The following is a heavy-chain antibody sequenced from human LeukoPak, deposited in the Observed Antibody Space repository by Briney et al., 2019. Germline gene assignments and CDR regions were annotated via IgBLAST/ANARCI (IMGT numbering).Heavy chain of an antibody. J-gene: IGHJ4*02. Sequence: SETLSLTCAVYGGSFGGYYWSWIRQPPGKGLEWIGEINHSGSTNYNPSLKSRVTISVDTSKNQFSLKLSSVTAADTAVYYCARQGPYCSSTSCPPGDYWGQGTLVTVSS. CDR1: GGSFGGYY. CDR2: INHSGST. D-gene: IGHD2-2*01. V-gene: IGHV4-34*01. CDR3: ARQGPYCSSTSCPPGDY.